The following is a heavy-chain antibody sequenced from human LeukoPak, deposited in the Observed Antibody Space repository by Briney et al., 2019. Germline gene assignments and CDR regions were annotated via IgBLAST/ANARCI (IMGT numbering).Heavy chain of an antibody. CDR2: ITLNSGGT. CDR3: ARVLPVVAAGDYFDN. D-gene: IGHD2-15*01. J-gene: IGHJ4*02. CDR1: GYTFTGYY. V-gene: IGHV1-2*02. Sequence: ASVKVSCKASGYTFTGYYTHWVRQAPGQGLEWMGWITLNSGGTNYAQKFEGRVTMTRDTSISTAYMELSRLRSDETAVYYCARVLPVVAAGDYFDNWGQGTLVTVSS.